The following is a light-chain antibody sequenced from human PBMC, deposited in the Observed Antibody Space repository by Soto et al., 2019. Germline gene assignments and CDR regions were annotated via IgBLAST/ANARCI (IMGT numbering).Light chain of an antibody. V-gene: IGKV1-5*01. CDR1: QSLNSL. CDR2: DAS. Sequence: DIQMTQSPSTLSSSLGDSVTITCRASQSLNSLLAWYQQKTGRAPKLLIYDASTLESGVPSRFSGSGSGTDFNLTISRLQPEDFATYYCQQFNNYPITCGQGTRLEIK. CDR3: QQFNNYPIT. J-gene: IGKJ5*01.